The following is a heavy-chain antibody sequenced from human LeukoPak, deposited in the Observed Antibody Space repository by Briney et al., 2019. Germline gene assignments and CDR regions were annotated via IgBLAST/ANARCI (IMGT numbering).Heavy chain of an antibody. V-gene: IGHV4-34*01. CDR3: ARRWLVLRYSQH. Sequence: SETLSLTCAVYGGSFSGYYWSWIRQPPGKGLEWIGEINHSGSTNYNPSLKSRVTISVDTSKNQFSLKLSSVTAADTAVYYCARRWLVLRYSQHWGQGTLVTVSS. CDR1: GGSFSGYY. D-gene: IGHD6-19*01. J-gene: IGHJ1*01. CDR2: INHSGST.